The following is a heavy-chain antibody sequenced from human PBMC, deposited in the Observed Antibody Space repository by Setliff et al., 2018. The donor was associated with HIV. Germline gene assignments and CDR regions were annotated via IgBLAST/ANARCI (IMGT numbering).Heavy chain of an antibody. J-gene: IGHJ4*02. CDR3: AGVGYYDSSFDY. CDR2: INHSGST. CDR1: GGSFSGYY. V-gene: IGHV4-34*01. D-gene: IGHD3-22*01. Sequence: SETLSLTCDVYGGSFSGYYWSWIRQPPGKGLEWIGKINHSGSTNYNPSLKSRVTISVDTSRNRFSLKPNSVTAADTAVYYCAGVGYYDSSFDYWGQGTLVTVSS.